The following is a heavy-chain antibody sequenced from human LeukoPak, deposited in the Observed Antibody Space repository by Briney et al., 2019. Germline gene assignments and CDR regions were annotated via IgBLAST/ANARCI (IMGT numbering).Heavy chain of an antibody. V-gene: IGHV1-46*01. Sequence: ASVKVSCKASGYTFTNYYMHWVRQAPGQGLEWMGIINPSGGSTNYAQKFQGRVTMTRDTSTGTVYMELSSLRSEDTAVYYCASGIVGAPRIDYWGQGTLVTVSS. D-gene: IGHD1-26*01. J-gene: IGHJ4*02. CDR3: ASGIVGAPRIDY. CDR2: INPSGGST. CDR1: GYTFTNYY.